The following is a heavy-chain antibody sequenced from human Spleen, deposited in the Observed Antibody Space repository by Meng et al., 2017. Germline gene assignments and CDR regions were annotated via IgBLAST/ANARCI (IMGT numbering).Heavy chain of an antibody. D-gene: IGHD1-1*01. J-gene: IGHJ4*02. V-gene: IGHV3-30*03. CDR1: GASISSSD. CDR3: ARDLDYYFEY. Sequence: GGSLRLSCAVSGASISSSDWWSWVRQPPGKGLEWVAVMSSDGSNKYYADSVKGRFTISRDNSKNTMYMQMNSLRAEDTAVYYCARDLDYYFEYWGQGTVVTVSS. CDR2: MSSDGSNK.